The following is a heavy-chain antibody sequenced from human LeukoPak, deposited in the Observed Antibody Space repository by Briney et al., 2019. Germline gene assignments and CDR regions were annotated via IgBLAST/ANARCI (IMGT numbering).Heavy chain of an antibody. D-gene: IGHD5-18*01. J-gene: IGHJ4*02. CDR3: TRDLGVDTTMIFFGY. CDR1: GYTFTSFG. Sequence: GASVKVSCKASGYTFTSFGISWVRQAPGQGLEWMGWISAYNGNTNYVQKFQGRVTMTTDTSTSTAYMEVRSLRSDDTAMYYCTRDLGVDTTMIFFGYWGQGTLVTVSS. V-gene: IGHV1-18*01. CDR2: ISAYNGNT.